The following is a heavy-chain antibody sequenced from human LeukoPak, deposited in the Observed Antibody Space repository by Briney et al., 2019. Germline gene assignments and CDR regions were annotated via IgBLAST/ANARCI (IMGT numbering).Heavy chain of an antibody. Sequence: GSLRLSCAASGFTFSSYAMSWVRQAPGKGLVWVSRINSDGSSTSYADSVKGRFTISRDNAKNTLYLQMNSLRAEDTAVYYCAREHRVVVPYYGMDVWGQGTTVTVSS. CDR2: INSDGSST. J-gene: IGHJ6*02. V-gene: IGHV3-74*01. CDR3: AREHRVVVPYYGMDV. CDR1: GFTFSSYA. D-gene: IGHD2-2*01.